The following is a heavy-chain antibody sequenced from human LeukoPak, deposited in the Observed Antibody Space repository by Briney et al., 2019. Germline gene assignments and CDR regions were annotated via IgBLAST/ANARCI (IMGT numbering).Heavy chain of an antibody. CDR2: IFTSGST. CDR1: GGSISSYY. J-gene: IGHJ4*02. Sequence: SETLSLTCTVSGGSISSYYWSWIRQPPGKGLEWVGYIFTSGSTNYNPSLKSRVTISVDTSRTQFSLKLSSVTAADTTVNYCARQSDYCTSTSCSFDYWGQGTLVTVSS. D-gene: IGHD2-2*01. V-gene: IGHV4-4*09. CDR3: ARQSDYCTSTSCSFDY.